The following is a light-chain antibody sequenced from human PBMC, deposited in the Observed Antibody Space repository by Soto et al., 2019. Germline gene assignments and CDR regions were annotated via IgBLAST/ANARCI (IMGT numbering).Light chain of an antibody. Sequence: QSVLTQPASVSGSPGQSITISCTGTSSDVGKYNYVSWFQQHPGKAPKLMIFDVSNRPSGVSNRFSGSKSGNTASLTISGLQAEDEADYYCSSYTTSRTGVFGGGTKLTVL. J-gene: IGLJ3*02. V-gene: IGLV2-14*01. CDR1: SSDVGKYNY. CDR2: DVS. CDR3: SSYTTSRTGV.